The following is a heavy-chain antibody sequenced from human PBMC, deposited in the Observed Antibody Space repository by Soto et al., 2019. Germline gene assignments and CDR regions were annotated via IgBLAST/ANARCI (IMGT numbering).Heavy chain of an antibody. CDR3: ARAPSWYNFDY. D-gene: IGHD6-13*01. CDR1: GYTFTSYG. CDR2: INAGNGNK. Sequence: GASVKVSCKASGYTFTSYGRHWVRQAPGQRLEWMGWINAGNGNKKYSQKFQGRVTITRDTSASTAYMELSSLRSEDTAVYYCARAPSWYNFDYWGQGTLVTVSS. J-gene: IGHJ4*02. V-gene: IGHV1-3*01.